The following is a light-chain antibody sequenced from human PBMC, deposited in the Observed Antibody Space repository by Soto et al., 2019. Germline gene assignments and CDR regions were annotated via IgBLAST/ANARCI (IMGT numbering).Light chain of an antibody. CDR1: QSVSNNY. Sequence: EIVLPKSPCTLSLSPGERSTLCCMASQSVSNNYLAWYQQKPGQAPRLLIYGASNRATGIPDRFSGSGSGTDFTLTISRLEPEDFAVYYCQQYGSSGTFGQGTKVDIK. J-gene: IGKJ1*01. V-gene: IGKV3-20*01. CDR2: GAS. CDR3: QQYGSSGT.